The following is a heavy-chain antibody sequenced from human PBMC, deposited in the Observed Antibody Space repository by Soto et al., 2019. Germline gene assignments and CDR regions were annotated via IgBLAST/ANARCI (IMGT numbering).Heavy chain of an antibody. V-gene: IGHV1-69*02. CDR3: ASLMSSGYYYGMDV. Sequence: QVQLVQSGAEVKKPGSSVKVSCKASGGTFSSYTISWVRQAPGQGLEWMGRIIPILGIANYAQKFQGRVTITADKSTSTADMALSSLRSEDTAVYYCASLMSSGYYYGMDVWGQGTTVTVSS. CDR1: GGTFSSYT. J-gene: IGHJ6*02. D-gene: IGHD3-10*01. CDR2: IIPILGIA.